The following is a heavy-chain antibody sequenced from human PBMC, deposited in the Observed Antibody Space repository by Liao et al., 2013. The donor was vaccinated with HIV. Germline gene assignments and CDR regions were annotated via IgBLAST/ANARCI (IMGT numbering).Heavy chain of an antibody. J-gene: IGHJ4*02. V-gene: IGHV4-59*03. CDR2: IYYSGST. D-gene: IGHD3-16*01. CDR1: GGSISSYY. CDR3: ANIGDRGDY. Sequence: QVQLQESGPGLMKPSETLSLTCTVSGGSISSYYWTWIRQPPGKGLEWIGYIYYSGSTNYNPSLKSRVTISVDTSKNQFSLKLSSVTAADTAVYFCANIGDRGDYWGQGTLVTVSS.